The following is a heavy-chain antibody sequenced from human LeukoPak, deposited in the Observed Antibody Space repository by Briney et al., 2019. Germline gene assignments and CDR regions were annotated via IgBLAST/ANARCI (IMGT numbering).Heavy chain of an antibody. CDR1: GFTFSSYE. CDR2: ISSSGSTI. D-gene: IGHD3-3*01. Sequence: GGSLRLSCAASGFTFSSYEMNWVRQAPGKGLEWVSYISSSGSTIYYADSVKGRFTISRDNAKKSLYLQMNSLRGEDTAIYYCAGADFWIGSPGYFDYWGPGTLVTVSS. CDR3: AGADFWIGSPGYFDY. J-gene: IGHJ4*02. V-gene: IGHV3-48*03.